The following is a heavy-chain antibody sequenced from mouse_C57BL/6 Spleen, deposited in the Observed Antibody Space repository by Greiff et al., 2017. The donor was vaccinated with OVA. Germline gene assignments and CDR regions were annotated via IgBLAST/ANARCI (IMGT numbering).Heavy chain of an antibody. CDR2: INPNNGGT. V-gene: IGHV1-26*01. J-gene: IGHJ4*01. Sequence: VQLQQSGPELVKPGASVKISCKASGYTFTDYYMNWVKQSHGKSLEWIGDINPNNGGTSYNQKFKGKATLTVDKSSSTAYMELRSLTSEDSAVYYCARGYYGSSYVDAMDYWGQGTSVTVSS. CDR3: ARGYYGSSYVDAMDY. D-gene: IGHD1-1*01. CDR1: GYTFTDYY.